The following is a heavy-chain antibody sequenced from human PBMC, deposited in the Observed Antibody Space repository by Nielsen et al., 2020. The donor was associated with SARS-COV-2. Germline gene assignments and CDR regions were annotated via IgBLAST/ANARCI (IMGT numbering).Heavy chain of an antibody. D-gene: IGHD6-19*01. CDR2: IKEDGSEK. J-gene: IGHJ4*02. Sequence: GESLKISCAASGFTFSNYWMTWVRQAPGKGLEWVANIKEDGSEKYYVDSVKGRFIISRDSANSSLYLQMNSLRAEDTAVYYCAKRSGYTSGWYGDYWGQGTLVTVSS. V-gene: IGHV3-7*03. CDR3: AKRSGYTSGWYGDY. CDR1: GFTFSNYW.